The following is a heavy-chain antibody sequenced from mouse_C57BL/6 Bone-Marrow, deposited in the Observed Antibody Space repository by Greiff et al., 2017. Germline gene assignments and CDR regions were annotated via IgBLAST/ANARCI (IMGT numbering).Heavy chain of an antibody. Sequence: QVQLQQPGAELVKPGASVKVSCKASGYTFTSYWMHWVKQRPGQGLEWIGRIHPSDSDTNYNQKFKGKATLTVDKSSSTAYMPLSSLTSEDSAVYYCAIWRYPGLAWFAYWGQGTLVTVSA. CDR2: IHPSDSDT. CDR1: GYTFTSYW. D-gene: IGHD2-14*01. V-gene: IGHV1-74*01. CDR3: AIWRYPGLAWFAY. J-gene: IGHJ3*01.